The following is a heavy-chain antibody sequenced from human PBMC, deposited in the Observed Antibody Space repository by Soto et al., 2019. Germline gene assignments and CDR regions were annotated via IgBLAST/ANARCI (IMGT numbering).Heavy chain of an antibody. CDR3: ARDLWDIVVVPAAMDWFDP. D-gene: IGHD2-2*01. J-gene: IGHJ5*02. CDR1: GYTFTSYG. CDR2: ISAYNGNT. Sequence: ASVKVSCKASGYTFTSYGISWVRQAPGQGLEWMGWISAYNGNTNYAQKLKGRVTMTTDTSTSTAYMEMRSLRSDDTAVYYCARDLWDIVVVPAAMDWFDPWGQGTLVTVSS. V-gene: IGHV1-18*01.